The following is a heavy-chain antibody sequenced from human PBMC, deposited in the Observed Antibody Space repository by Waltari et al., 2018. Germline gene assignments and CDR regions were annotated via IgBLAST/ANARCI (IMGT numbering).Heavy chain of an antibody. CDR2: IYYSGST. J-gene: IGHJ6*02. Sequence: QLQLQESGPGLVKPSETLSLTCTVSGGSISSSSYYWGWIRQPPGKGLEWIGSIYYSGSTYYTPSLKSRVTISVDTSKNQFSLKLGSVTAADTAVYYCAREGIAAAGTTYYYYYGMDVWGQGTTVTVSS. V-gene: IGHV4-39*07. CDR1: GGSISSSSYY. CDR3: AREGIAAAGTTYYYYYGMDV. D-gene: IGHD6-13*01.